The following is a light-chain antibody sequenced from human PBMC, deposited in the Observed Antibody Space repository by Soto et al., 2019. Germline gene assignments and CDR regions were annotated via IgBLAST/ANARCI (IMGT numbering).Light chain of an antibody. J-gene: IGKJ1*01. V-gene: IGKV4-1*01. CDR2: LAS. CDR1: QLVLYSSNKKNY. Sequence: VMTQSPDSLAVSLGAGACIACKSIQLVLYSSNKKNYLAWNQKETGQRPKWLNYLASTRESGAPDRFSRSQSRTDFTLTVCILQAEDVASYYCQQYYSIPPTYGLGTKVDSK. CDR3: QQYYSIPPT.